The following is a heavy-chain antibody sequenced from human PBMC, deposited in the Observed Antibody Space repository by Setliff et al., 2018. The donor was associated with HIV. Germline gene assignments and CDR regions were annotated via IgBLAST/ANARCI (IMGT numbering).Heavy chain of an antibody. CDR2: IFASGST. V-gene: IGHV4-4*07. J-gene: IGHJ4*02. D-gene: IGHD5-12*01. CDR3: VGGLRSRSQGHFDY. Sequence: SETLSLTCTVSGGSISTYYLTWIRQPAGKGLEWIGRIFASGSTNHNPSLKSRVTMSVDTSKNQFSLRLSSVTAADTAVCYCVGGLRSRSQGHFDYWGQGTLVTVSS. CDR1: GGSISTYY.